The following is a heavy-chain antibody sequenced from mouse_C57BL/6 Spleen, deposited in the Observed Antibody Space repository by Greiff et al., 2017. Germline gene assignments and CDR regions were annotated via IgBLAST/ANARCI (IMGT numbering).Heavy chain of an antibody. CDR1: GFTFSDYY. J-gene: IGHJ4*01. V-gene: IGHV5-16*01. CDR3: AREGYYRAMDY. CDR2: INYDGSST. Sequence: EVQLVESEGGLVQPGSSMKLSCTASGFTFSDYYMAWVRQVPEKGLEWVAKINYDGSSTYYLDSLKSRFIISRDNAKNILYLQMSSLKSEDTATYYCAREGYYRAMDYWGQGTSVTVSS. D-gene: IGHD2-3*01.